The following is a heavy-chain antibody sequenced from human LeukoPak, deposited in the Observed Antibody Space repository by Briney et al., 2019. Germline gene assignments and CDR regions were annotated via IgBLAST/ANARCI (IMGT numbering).Heavy chain of an antibody. CDR3: AKDVYWYFDL. CDR1: GFTFDDYG. J-gene: IGHJ2*01. CDR2: INWNGGST. V-gene: IGHV3-20*04. Sequence: GGSLRLSCAASGFTFDDYGMSWVRQAPGKGLEWVSGINWNGGSTGYADSVKGRFTISRDNSKNTLYLQMNSLRAEDTAVYYCAKDVYWYFDLWGRGTLVTVSS.